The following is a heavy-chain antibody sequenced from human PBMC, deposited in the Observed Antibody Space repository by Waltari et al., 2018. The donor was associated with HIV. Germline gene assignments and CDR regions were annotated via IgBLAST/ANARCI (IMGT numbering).Heavy chain of an antibody. V-gene: IGHV1-2*06. Sequence: QVQLVQVGAEVKKPGASVKVSCKASGYTFTTYYMTWVRQAPGQGLEWMGRINLNSGDTNYGQKFQGRVTMTRDTSISTAYMELSRLRSDDTAVYYCARDSYYYDSSGFFPDFWGQGTLVTVSS. J-gene: IGHJ4*02. CDR2: INLNSGDT. CDR3: ARDSYYYDSSGFFPDF. D-gene: IGHD3-22*01. CDR1: GYTFTTYY.